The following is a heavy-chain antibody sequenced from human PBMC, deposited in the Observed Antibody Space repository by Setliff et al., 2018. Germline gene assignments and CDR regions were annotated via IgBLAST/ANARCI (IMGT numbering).Heavy chain of an antibody. J-gene: IGHJ5*02. CDR2: VDPKDGQA. V-gene: IGHV1-69-2*01. D-gene: IGHD3-9*01. CDR1: GYRFIVYY. CDR3: ARDRYYDILTGLTRHRGFDP. Sequence: ASVKVSCKGSGYRFIVYYIHWVRQTPGKGLEWMGRVDPKDGQAIYAKKFQGRFTITADTSIDTAYMELSSLRSEDTAVYYCARDRYYDILTGLTRHRGFDPWGQGTLVTVSS.